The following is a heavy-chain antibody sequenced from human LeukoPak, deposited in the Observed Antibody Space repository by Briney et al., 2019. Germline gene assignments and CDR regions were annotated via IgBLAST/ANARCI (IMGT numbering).Heavy chain of an antibody. J-gene: IGHJ4*02. CDR1: GFTFSGYG. CDR2: ISYDGSNK. Sequence: GRSLRLSCAASGFTFSGYGMHWVRQAPGKGLEWVAVISYDGSNKYYADSVKGRFTISRDNSKNTLYLQMNSLRAEDTAVYYCARDSTYYDFWSGFSFDYWGQGTLVTVSS. D-gene: IGHD3-3*01. CDR3: ARDSTYYDFWSGFSFDY. V-gene: IGHV3-30*03.